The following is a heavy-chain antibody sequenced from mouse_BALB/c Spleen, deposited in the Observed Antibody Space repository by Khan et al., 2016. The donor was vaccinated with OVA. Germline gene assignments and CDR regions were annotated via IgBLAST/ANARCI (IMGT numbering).Heavy chain of an antibody. Sequence: EVQLVESGGGLVRPGGSLKLSCGASGFSFSSYSMSWVRQTPEKRLEWVATISSGGSYTYYPDSVKGRFTISRDNAKNTLYLQLSSLKSEDSAMYYCTIRRGYCGSNPYLDNWGQGTTLTVSS. V-gene: IGHV5-6-4*01. CDR3: TIRRGYCGSNPYLDN. D-gene: IGHD1-1*01. CDR1: GFSFSSYS. J-gene: IGHJ2*01. CDR2: ISSGGSYT.